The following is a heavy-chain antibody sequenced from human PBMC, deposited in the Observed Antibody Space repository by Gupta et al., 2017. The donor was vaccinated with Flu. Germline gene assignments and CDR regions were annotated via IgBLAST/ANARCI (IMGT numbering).Heavy chain of an antibody. D-gene: IGHD2-15*01. Sequence: EVQLVESGGGLVKPGGSLRLSCAASGFTFSSYSMNWVRQAPGKGLEWVSSISSSSSYIYYADSVKGRFTISRDNAKNSLYLQMNSLRAEDTAVYYCARAPGHCSGGSCYAYYYGMDVWGQGTTVTVSS. CDR2: ISSSSSYI. CDR3: ARAPGHCSGGSCYAYYYGMDV. CDR1: GFTFSSYS. V-gene: IGHV3-21*01. J-gene: IGHJ6*02.